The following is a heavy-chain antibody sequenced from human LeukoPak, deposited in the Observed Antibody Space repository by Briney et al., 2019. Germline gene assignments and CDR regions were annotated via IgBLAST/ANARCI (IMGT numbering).Heavy chain of an antibody. V-gene: IGHV3-23*01. J-gene: IGHJ6*02. CDR3: ARDKAILTGYGMDV. CDR2: ISGGGSA. D-gene: IGHD3-9*01. Sequence: GGSLRLSCEASGFTFRSYSMSWVRQAPGKGLEWVSAISGGGSAFYADSVKGRFTISRDTSKNTLYLQMNSLRAEDTAMYYCARDKAILTGYGMDVWGQGTTVTVSS. CDR1: GFTFRSYS.